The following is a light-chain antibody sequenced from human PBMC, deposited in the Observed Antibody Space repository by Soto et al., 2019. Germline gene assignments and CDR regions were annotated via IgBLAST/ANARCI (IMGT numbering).Light chain of an antibody. CDR1: QSVSSSY. CDR3: QQYGSSHPVT. CDR2: GAS. V-gene: IGKV3-20*01. J-gene: IGKJ5*01. Sequence: EIVLTQSPGTLSLSPGERATLSCRASQSVSSSYLAWYQQKPGQAPRLLIYGASGRATGIPDRFSGSGSGTDFTLTISRLGPEEFAVYNCQQYGSSHPVTFGQGTRLEIK.